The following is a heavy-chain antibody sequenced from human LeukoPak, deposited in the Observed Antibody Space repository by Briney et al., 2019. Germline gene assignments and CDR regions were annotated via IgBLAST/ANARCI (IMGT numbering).Heavy chain of an antibody. CDR3: ARDMVGGFDP. CDR2: MYYSGST. J-gene: IGHJ5*02. Sequence: SETLSLTCTVSGGSISSSSYYWGWIRQPPGKGLEWIGSMYYSGSTYYNPSLKSRVTISVDTSKNQLSLKLSSVTAADTAVYYCARDMVGGFDPWGQGTLVTVSS. V-gene: IGHV4-39*02. D-gene: IGHD1-26*01. CDR1: GGSISSSSYY.